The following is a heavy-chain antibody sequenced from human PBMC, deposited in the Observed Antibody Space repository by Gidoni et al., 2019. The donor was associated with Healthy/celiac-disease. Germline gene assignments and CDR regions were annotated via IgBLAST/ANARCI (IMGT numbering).Heavy chain of an antibody. CDR1: GFTVSSNY. D-gene: IGHD6-13*01. CDR2: IYSGGST. V-gene: IGHV3-66*01. J-gene: IGHJ4*02. Sequence: EVQLVESGGGLVQPGGSLRLSCAASGFTVSSNYMSWVRQAPGKGLEWVSVIYSGGSTYYADSVKGRFTISRDNSKNTLYLQMNSLRAEDTAVYYCARGSSSWYGPLTFDYWGQGTLVTVSS. CDR3: ARGSSSWYGPLTFDY.